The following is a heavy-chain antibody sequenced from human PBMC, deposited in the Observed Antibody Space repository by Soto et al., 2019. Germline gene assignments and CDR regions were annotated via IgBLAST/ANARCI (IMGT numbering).Heavy chain of an antibody. CDR1: GGTFSSYT. V-gene: IGHV1-69*04. J-gene: IGHJ6*03. D-gene: IGHD3-10*01. CDR2: IIPILGIA. CDR3: ARDRMVRGVIITSDYYYYYMDV. Sequence: QVQLVHSGAEVKKPGSSVKVSCTASGGTFSSYTISWVRQAPGQGLEWMGRIIPILGIANYAQKFQGRVTITADKSTSTAYMELSSLRSEDTAVYYCARDRMVRGVIITSDYYYYYMDVWGKGTTVTVSS.